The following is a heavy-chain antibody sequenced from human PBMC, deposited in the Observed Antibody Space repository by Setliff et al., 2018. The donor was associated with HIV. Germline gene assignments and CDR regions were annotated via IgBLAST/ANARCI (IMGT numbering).Heavy chain of an antibody. Sequence: PSETLSLTCTVFGGSMNNYYWNWIRQSPGKGLEWIGYVYYSGSTKYTPSLKSRVSISLDTSTKQVSLRLRSVTAADTAVYFCARHVARFDYDTGGYYVSHFDYWGQGTQVTVSS. V-gene: IGHV4-59*01. CDR2: VYYSGST. CDR1: GGSMNNYY. J-gene: IGHJ4*02. CDR3: ARHVARFDYDTGGYYVSHFDY. D-gene: IGHD3-22*01.